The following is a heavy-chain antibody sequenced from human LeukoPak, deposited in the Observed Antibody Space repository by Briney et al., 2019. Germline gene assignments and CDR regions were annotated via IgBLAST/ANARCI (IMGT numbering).Heavy chain of an antibody. CDR3: ARGMGAITQNWFDP. V-gene: IGHV1-8*03. J-gene: IGHJ5*02. CDR1: GYTFPSYD. D-gene: IGHD1-26*01. CDR2: MNPNSGKT. Sequence: GASVKVSCKASGYTFPSYDINWVRQATGQGLEWMGWMNPNSGKTGYAQKFQGRVTITRNTSISTAYMELSSLRSEDTAVYYCARGMGAITQNWFDPWGQGTLVTVSS.